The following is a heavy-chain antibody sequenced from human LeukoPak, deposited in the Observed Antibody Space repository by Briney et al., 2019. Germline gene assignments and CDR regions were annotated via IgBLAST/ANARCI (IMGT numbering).Heavy chain of an antibody. CDR1: GYTFTNYG. V-gene: IGHV1-18*01. CDR2: ISSYTGYT. D-gene: IGHD3-22*01. J-gene: IGHJ4*02. CDR3: ARDFVYDSSDWRGGFDY. Sequence: AAVKVSCKASGYTFTNYGISWVKQSPGQGLEWMGWISSYTGYTNYAQNLQGRVTMTTDTSTITAYMELRSLRSDDTAVYYCARDFVYDSSDWRGGFDYWGQGTLVTVSS.